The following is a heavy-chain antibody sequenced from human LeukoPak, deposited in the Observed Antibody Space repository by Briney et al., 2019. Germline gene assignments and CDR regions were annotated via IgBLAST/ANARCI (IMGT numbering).Heavy chain of an antibody. CDR3: ARHLNYYLDY. D-gene: IGHD3-10*01. CDR1: QFNFNSYG. Sequence: GGSLRLSCATSQFNFNSYGMTWVRQAPGKGLEWVSSISGSGGSTQYADSVQGRFTISRDNSKNTLYLQMNSLRAEDTAVYYCARHLNYYLDYWGQGTLVTVSS. J-gene: IGHJ4*02. CDR2: ISGSGGST. V-gene: IGHV3-23*01.